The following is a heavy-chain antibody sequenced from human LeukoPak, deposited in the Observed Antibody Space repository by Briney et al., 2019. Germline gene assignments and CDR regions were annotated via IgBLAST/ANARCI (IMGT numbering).Heavy chain of an antibody. CDR3: ARGGVPTHYYYMDV. V-gene: IGHV3-21*01. D-gene: IGHD3-10*01. CDR1: GFTFSSYT. Sequence: PGGSLRLSCTASGFTFSSYTMNWVRQAPGKGLEWISSITSNSKYIFYADSLKGRFTISRDNAKNTLYLQMNSLRAEETAVYYCARGGVPTHYYYMDVWGKGTTVTISS. J-gene: IGHJ6*03. CDR2: ITSNSKYI.